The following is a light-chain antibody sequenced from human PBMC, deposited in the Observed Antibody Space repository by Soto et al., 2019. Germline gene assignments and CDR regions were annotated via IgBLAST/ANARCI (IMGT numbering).Light chain of an antibody. Sequence: EIVLTQSPGTLSLSPGERATLSCRASQSVSSSYLAWYQQKPGQAPRLLIYGASSRATGIPDRFSGSGSGTEFILTINSLQPDDFATYCCQHYGGMWAFGQGTKVDIK. CDR2: GAS. CDR3: QHYGGMWA. CDR1: QSVSSSY. J-gene: IGKJ1*01. V-gene: IGKV3-20*01.